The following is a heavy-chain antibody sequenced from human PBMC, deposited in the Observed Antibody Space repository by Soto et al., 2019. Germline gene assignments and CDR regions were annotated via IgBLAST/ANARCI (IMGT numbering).Heavy chain of an antibody. CDR2: INPSGGRT. D-gene: IGHD5-18*01. Sequence: QVQLVQSGAEVKKPGASVKLSCKASGYPFNSFYIHWVRQAPGQGLEWMVSINPSGGRTTYAQTSQGRVTLTTDTSTRTVYMELSSLRSEDTAIYYCAREDTANGGAFDIWGQGTMVTVSS. CDR3: AREDTANGGAFDI. CDR1: GYPFNSFY. J-gene: IGHJ3*02. V-gene: IGHV1-46*02.